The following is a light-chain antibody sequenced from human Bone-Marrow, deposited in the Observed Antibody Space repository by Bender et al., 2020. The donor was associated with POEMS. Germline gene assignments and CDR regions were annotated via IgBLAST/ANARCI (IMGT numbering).Light chain of an antibody. CDR2: DVS. CDR1: SSDIGSYNY. V-gene: IGLV2-23*02. Sequence: QSALTQPASVSGSPGQSITISCTGTSSDIGSYNYVSWYQQHPGKVPKLLIYDVSDRPSGVSNRFSGSKSGNTASLTISGLQTEDEADYYCCSYAGSSTLVFGGGTKLTVL. J-gene: IGLJ3*02. CDR3: CSYAGSSTLV.